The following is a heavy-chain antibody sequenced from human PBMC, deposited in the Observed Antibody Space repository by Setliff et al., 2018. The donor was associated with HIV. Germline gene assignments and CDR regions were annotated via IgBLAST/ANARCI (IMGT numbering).Heavy chain of an antibody. CDR2: INVGKGDT. CDR1: GYTFTTYS. J-gene: IGHJ4*01. Sequence: ASVKVSCKASGYTFTTYSMHWVRQAPGQSLEWMGWINVGKGDTKYSQEFQGRITITRDTSANTAYMELSSLRSDDTATYFCTRGALPAVFDFDHWGHGTLVTVSS. CDR3: TRGALPAVFDFDH. V-gene: IGHV1-3*01. D-gene: IGHD3-10*01.